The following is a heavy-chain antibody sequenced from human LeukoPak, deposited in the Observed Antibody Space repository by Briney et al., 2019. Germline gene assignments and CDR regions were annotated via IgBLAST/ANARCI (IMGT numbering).Heavy chain of an antibody. Sequence: GGSLRLSCAVSGFTFNTYGIHWVRQTPGKGLEWVALISYDGSNKYYADSVKGRFTISRDNSKNTLYLQMNSLRAEDTAVYYCAKDRVRGYSGYAFDYWGQGTLVTVSS. V-gene: IGHV3-30*18. CDR3: AKDRVRGYSGYAFDY. CDR2: ISYDGSNK. CDR1: GFTFNTYG. D-gene: IGHD5-12*01. J-gene: IGHJ4*02.